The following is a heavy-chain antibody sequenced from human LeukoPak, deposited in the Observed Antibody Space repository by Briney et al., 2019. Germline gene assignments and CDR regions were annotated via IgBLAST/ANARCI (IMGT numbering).Heavy chain of an antibody. CDR3: ARMYSNYFDY. V-gene: IGHV4-61*01. D-gene: IGHD4-11*01. J-gene: IGHJ4*02. CDR2: IYYSGST. Sequence: SETLSLTCTVSGGSISSGSYYWSWIRQPPGKGLEWIGYIYYSGSTNYNPSLRSRVTISVDTSKNQFSLKLSSVTVADTAVYYCARMYSNYFDYWGQGTLVTVSS. CDR1: GGSISSGSYY.